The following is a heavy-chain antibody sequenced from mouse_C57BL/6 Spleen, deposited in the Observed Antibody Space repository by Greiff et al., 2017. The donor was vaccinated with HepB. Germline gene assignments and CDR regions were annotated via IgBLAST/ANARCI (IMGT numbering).Heavy chain of an antibody. CDR3: AGDWDVGFDY. J-gene: IGHJ2*01. V-gene: IGHV3-6*01. D-gene: IGHD4-1*01. CDR1: GYSITSGYY. Sequence: VQLQQSGPGLVKPSQSLSLTCSVTGYSITSGYYWNWIRQFPGNKLEWMGYISYDGSNNYNPSLKNRISITRDTSKNQFFLKLNSVTTEDTATYYCAGDWDVGFDYWGQGTTLTVSS. CDR2: ISYDGSN.